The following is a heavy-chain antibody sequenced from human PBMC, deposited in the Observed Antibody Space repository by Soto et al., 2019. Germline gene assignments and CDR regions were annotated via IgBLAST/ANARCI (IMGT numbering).Heavy chain of an antibody. Sequence: EVQLLESGGGLVQPGGSLRLSCAASGFTFSGYAMSWGRKAPGMGLEWVSTFSGRGGNIYSAESVKGRFTISRDDSKNTLYLQMNSLRAEDTAVYYCAQDMEAIPVAVDYWGQGTLVTVSS. J-gene: IGHJ4*02. V-gene: IGHV3-23*01. D-gene: IGHD6-19*01. CDR2: FSGRGGNI. CDR3: AQDMEAIPVAVDY. CDR1: GFTFSGYA.